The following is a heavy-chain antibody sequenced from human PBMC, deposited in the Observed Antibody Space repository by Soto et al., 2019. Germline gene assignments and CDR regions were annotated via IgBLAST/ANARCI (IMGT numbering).Heavy chain of an antibody. CDR2: IYYSGNT. CDR1: GGSISSGGYY. J-gene: IGHJ2*01. D-gene: IGHD6-19*01. CDR3: ARGGRLGSAVDWYFDL. V-gene: IGHV4-31*03. Sequence: QVQLQESGPGLVKPSQTLSLTCTVSGGSISSGGYYWNWIRQHPGKGLEWIGYIYYSGNTYYNPSLKRRVTISVDTSKNQFSLKLSSVTAADTAVHYCARGGRLGSAVDWYFDLWGRGTLVTVSS.